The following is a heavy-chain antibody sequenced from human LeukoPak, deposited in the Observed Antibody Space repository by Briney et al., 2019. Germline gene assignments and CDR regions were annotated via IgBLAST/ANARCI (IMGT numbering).Heavy chain of an antibody. Sequence: SETLSLTCTVSGGSISSSSYYWGWIRQPPGKGLEWIGSIYYSGSTYYNPSLKSRVTIFVDTSKNQFSLKLSSVTAADTAVYYCARESPYDYVWGSYRFGGYYMDVWGKGTTVTISS. CDR2: IYYSGST. V-gene: IGHV4-39*02. D-gene: IGHD3-16*02. CDR1: GGSISSSSYY. CDR3: ARESPYDYVWGSYRFGGYYMDV. J-gene: IGHJ6*03.